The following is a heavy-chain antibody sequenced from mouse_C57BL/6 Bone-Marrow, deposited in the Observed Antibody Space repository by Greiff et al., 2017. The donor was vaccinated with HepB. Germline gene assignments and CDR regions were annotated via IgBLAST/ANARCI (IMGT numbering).Heavy chain of an antibody. Sequence: EVQLQESGPELVKPGASVKISCKASGYSFTDYNMNWVKQSNGKSLEWIGVINPNYGTTSYNQKFKGKATLTVDQSSSTAYMQLNSLTSEDSAVYYCARWITTVVATDYYAMDYWGQGTSVTVSS. CDR2: INPNYGTT. CDR3: ARWITTVVATDYYAMDY. D-gene: IGHD1-1*01. V-gene: IGHV1-39*01. J-gene: IGHJ4*01. CDR1: GYSFTDYN.